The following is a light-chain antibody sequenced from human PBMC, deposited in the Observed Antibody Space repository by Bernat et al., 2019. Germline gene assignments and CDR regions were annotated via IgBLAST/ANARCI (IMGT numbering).Light chain of an antibody. CDR2: DVS. Sequence: QSALTQPASVSGSPGQSITISCTGTSSDVGRYNYVSWYQQYPGKAPKLLIYDVSNRPSGVSNRFSGSKSDNTASLPISGLQAEDEADDYCSSLTTPDTYVFGTGTEVTVL. V-gene: IGLV2-14*03. CDR1: SSDVGRYNY. CDR3: SSLTTPDTYV. J-gene: IGLJ1*01.